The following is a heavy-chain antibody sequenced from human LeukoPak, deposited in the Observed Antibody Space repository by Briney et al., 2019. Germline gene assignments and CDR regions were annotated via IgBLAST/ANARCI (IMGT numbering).Heavy chain of an antibody. V-gene: IGHV3-53*01. CDR1: GIAVSGNY. CDR3: AIAQTWDGLFES. D-gene: IGHD1-26*01. J-gene: IGHJ4*02. CDR2: ISINTNT. Sequence: PGGSLRLSCAASGIAVSGNYMSWVRQTPGKGLEWVSFISINTNTFYADSVRGRFTISRDTSKNTLLLQTNSLRDEDSAIYYCAIAQTWDGLFESWGQGTLVTVSS.